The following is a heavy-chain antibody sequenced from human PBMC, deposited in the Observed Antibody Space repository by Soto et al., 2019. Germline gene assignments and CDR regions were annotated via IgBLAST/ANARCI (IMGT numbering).Heavy chain of an antibody. Sequence: QEQLEQSGAEVKKPGASVIVSCKASRYSFSGYYFHWVRQAPGQGPECIGGINSDLGGTNYAKRFQGIVTMTRDTSTKTVYMELSSLRSDDTAVYFCARTPSVGATTVILGDDAFDLWGQGTLITVSS. CDR1: RYSFSGYY. CDR2: INSDLGGT. CDR3: ARTPSVGATTVILGDDAFDL. D-gene: IGHD1-26*01. J-gene: IGHJ3*01. V-gene: IGHV1-2*02.